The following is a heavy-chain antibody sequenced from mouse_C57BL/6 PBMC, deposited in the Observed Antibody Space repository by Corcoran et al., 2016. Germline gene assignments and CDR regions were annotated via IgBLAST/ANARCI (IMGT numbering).Heavy chain of an antibody. CDR1: GYTFTDYY. CDR3: ARKGLAMDY. J-gene: IGHJ4*01. V-gene: IGHV1-26*01. Sequence: EVQLQQSGPELVKPGASVKISCKASGYTFTDYYMNWVKQSHGKSIEWIGDINPNNGGTSYNQKFKGKATLTVDKSSSTAYMELRSLTSEDSAVYYCARKGLAMDYWGQGTSVTVSS. D-gene: IGHD3-3*01. CDR2: INPNNGGT.